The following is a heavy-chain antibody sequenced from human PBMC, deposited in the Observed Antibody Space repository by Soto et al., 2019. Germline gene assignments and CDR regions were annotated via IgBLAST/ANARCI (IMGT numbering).Heavy chain of an antibody. CDR2: ISAYNGNT. Sequence: QIQLVQSGAEVKKPGASVKVSCKASGYTFTSYGISWVRQAPGQGLEWMGWISAYNGNTNYAQKLQGRVTMTTDTATSTAYMELRSLRSDDTAVYYCARDRDSSRTGDLMGAFDIWGQGTMVTVSS. CDR3: ARDRDSSRTGDLMGAFDI. CDR1: GYTFTSYG. V-gene: IGHV1-18*01. D-gene: IGHD7-27*01. J-gene: IGHJ3*02.